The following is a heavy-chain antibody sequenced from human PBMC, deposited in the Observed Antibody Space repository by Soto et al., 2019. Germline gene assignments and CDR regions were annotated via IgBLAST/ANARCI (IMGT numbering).Heavy chain of an antibody. J-gene: IGHJ6*02. D-gene: IGHD3-22*01. Sequence: QVQLQESGPGLVKPSQTLSLTCTVSGGSISSGGYYWSWIRQHPGKGLEWIGYIYYSGSTYYNPSLKSRVTISVDTSKNQFSLKLSSVTAADTAVYYCARDSSSTTTIIVTQPTGRAGMDVWGQGTTVTVSS. V-gene: IGHV4-31*03. CDR1: GGSISSGGYY. CDR2: IYYSGST. CDR3: ARDSSSTTTIIVTQPTGRAGMDV.